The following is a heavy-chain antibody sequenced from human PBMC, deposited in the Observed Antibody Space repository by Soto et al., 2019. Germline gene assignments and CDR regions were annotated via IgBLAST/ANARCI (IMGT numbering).Heavy chain of an antibody. CDR1: GGSISSGGYY. CDR2: IYYSGST. Sequence: SETLSLTCTVSGGSISSGGYYWSWIRQHPGKGLEWIGYIYYSGSTYYNPSLKSRVTISVDTSKNQFSLKLSSVTAADTAVYYCARVVVGSYGSGYYFDYWGQGTLVTVSS. CDR3: ARVVVGSYGSGYYFDY. V-gene: IGHV4-31*03. D-gene: IGHD5-18*01. J-gene: IGHJ4*02.